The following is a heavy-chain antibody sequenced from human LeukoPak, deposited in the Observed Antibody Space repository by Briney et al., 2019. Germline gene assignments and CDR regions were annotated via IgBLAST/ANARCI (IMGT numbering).Heavy chain of an antibody. V-gene: IGHV4-59*01. CDR2: IYYSGST. CDR1: GGSISSYY. J-gene: IGHJ4*02. Sequence: SETLSLTCTVSGGSISSYYWSWIRQPPGKGLEWIGYIYYSGSTNYNPSLKSRVTISVDTSKNQFSLKLSSVTAADTAVYYCARDRSSWLILDYWGQGTLVTVSS. D-gene: IGHD6-13*01. CDR3: ARDRSSWLILDY.